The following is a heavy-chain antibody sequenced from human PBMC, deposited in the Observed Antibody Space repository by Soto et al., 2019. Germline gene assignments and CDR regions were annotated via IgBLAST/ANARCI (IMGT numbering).Heavy chain of an antibody. CDR3: ATVEAINLGDY. CDR1: GYTLTELS. D-gene: IGHD2-21*01. V-gene: IGHV1-24*01. CDR2: FDPEDGET. Sequence: GASVKVSCXVSGYTLTELSMHWVRQAPGKGLEWMGGFDPEDGETIYAQKFQGRVTTTEDTSTDTAYMELSSLRSDDTAVYYCATVEAINLGDYWGQGTLVTVSS. J-gene: IGHJ4*02.